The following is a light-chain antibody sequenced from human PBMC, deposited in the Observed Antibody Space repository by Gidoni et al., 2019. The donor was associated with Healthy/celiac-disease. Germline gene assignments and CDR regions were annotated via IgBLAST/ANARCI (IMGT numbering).Light chain of an antibody. V-gene: IGKV1-8*01. J-gene: IGKJ1*01. Sequence: AIRMTQSPSSLSASTGDRVTITCRASQGISSYLAWYQQKPGKAPKLLIYAASTLQSGVPSRFSGSGSGTDFTLTISCLQSEDFATYYCQQYYSYLRTFGQXTKVEIK. CDR2: AAS. CDR1: QGISSY. CDR3: QQYYSYLRT.